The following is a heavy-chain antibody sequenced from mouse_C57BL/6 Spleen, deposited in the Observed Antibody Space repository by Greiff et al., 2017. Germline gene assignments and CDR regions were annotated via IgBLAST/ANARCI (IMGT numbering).Heavy chain of an antibody. J-gene: IGHJ2*01. V-gene: IGHV1-76*01. CDR1: GYTFTDYY. CDR3: AREGGSHFDY. Sequence: QVQLQQSGAELVRPGASVKLSCKASGYTFTDYYINWVKQRPGQGLEWIARIYPGSGNTYYNEKFKGKATLTAEKSSSTAYMQLSSLTSEDSAVYFCAREGGSHFDYWGQGTTLTVSS. CDR2: IYPGSGNT.